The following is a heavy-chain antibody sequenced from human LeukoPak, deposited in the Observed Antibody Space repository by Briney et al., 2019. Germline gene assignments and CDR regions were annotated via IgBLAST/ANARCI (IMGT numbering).Heavy chain of an antibody. V-gene: IGHV1-18*01. CDR1: GYTFTSYG. CDR3: ARARSGSSPSNWFDP. CDR2: ISAYNGNT. D-gene: IGHD1-26*01. Sequence: ASVKVSCKASGYTFTSYGISWVRQAPGQGLEWMGWISAYNGNTNYAQKLQGRVTMTTDISTSTAYMELRSLRSDDTAVYYCARARSGSSPSNWFDPWGQGTLVTVSS. J-gene: IGHJ5*02.